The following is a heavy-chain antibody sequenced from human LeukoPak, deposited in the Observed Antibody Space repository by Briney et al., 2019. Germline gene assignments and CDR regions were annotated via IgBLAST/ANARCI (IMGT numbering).Heavy chain of an antibody. CDR1: GFTFSSYS. V-gene: IGHV3-21*01. D-gene: IGHD6-13*01. Sequence: GGSLRISCAASGFTFSSYSMNWVRQAPGKGLDWVSSISSSSSYIYYADSVKGRFTISRDNAKNSLYLQMNSLRAEDTAVYYCARDPQQLEYWYFDLWGRGTLVTVSS. CDR2: ISSSSSYI. J-gene: IGHJ2*01. CDR3: ARDPQQLEYWYFDL.